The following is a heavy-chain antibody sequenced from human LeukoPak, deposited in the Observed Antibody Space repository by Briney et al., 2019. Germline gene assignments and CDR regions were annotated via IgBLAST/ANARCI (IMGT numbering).Heavy chain of an antibody. CDR2: INHSGST. V-gene: IGHV4-34*01. CDR1: GGPFSGYY. D-gene: IGHD3-10*01. J-gene: IGHJ4*02. Sequence: PAETLSLTCAVYGGPFSGYYWSWIRQPPGKGLEWIGEINHSGSTNHNPALKSRVTISVDTSKKQFSLKLSSVTAADTAVYYCARGRGVRGVIGDYWGQGTLVTVSS. CDR3: ARGRGVRGVIGDY.